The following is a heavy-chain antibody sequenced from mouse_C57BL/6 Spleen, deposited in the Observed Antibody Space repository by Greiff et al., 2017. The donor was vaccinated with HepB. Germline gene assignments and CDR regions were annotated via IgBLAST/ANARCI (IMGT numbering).Heavy chain of an antibody. CDR1: GYAFSSSW. D-gene: IGHD1-1*01. CDR3: AIVTTVVEDYFDY. CDR2: IYLGDGDT. Sequence: VQLQQSGPELVKPGASVKISCKASGYAFSSSWMNWVKQRPGKGLEWIGRIYLGDGDTNYNGKFKGKATLTADKSSSTAYMQLSSLTSEDSAVYFCAIVTTVVEDYFDYWGQGTTLTVSS. J-gene: IGHJ2*01. V-gene: IGHV1-82*01.